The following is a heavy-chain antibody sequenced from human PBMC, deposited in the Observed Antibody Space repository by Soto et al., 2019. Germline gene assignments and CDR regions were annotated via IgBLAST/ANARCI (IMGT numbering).Heavy chain of an antibody. CDR2: IIPIFGTA. CDR1: GVTFSSYA. J-gene: IGHJ6*02. D-gene: IGHD2-21*02. Sequence: ASVKVSCKASGVTFSSYAISWVRQAPGQGLEWMGGIIPIFGTANYAQKFQGRVTITADESTSTAYMELSSLRSEDTAVYYCARGAVVTPGYYYGMDVWGQGTTVTVSS. V-gene: IGHV1-69*13. CDR3: ARGAVVTPGYYYGMDV.